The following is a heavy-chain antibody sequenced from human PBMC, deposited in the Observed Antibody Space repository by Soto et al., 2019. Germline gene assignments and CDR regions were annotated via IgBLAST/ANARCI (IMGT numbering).Heavy chain of an antibody. CDR3: ASIWDIVVVPAAPKLYYYYYGMDV. V-gene: IGHV1-69*13. Sequence: SVKVSCKASGGTFSSYAISWVRQAPGQGLEWMGGIIPIFGTANYAQKFQGRVTITADESTSTAYMELSSLRSEDTAVYYCASIWDIVVVPAAPKLYYYYYGMDVWGQGTTVTVSS. CDR1: GGTFSSYA. CDR2: IIPIFGTA. J-gene: IGHJ6*02. D-gene: IGHD2-2*01.